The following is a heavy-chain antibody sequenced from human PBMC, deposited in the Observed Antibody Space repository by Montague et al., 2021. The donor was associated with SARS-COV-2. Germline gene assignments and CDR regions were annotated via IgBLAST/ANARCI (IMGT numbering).Heavy chain of an antibody. V-gene: IGHV4-4*08. CDR3: LTPTRSNGDF. CDR2: VHFSGTT. Sequence: SETLSLTCTISSDSINSYSSDWIRQRQGKRLELLGNVHFSGTTNYNYSLTSRIGIAVDPSKNQFSLRLDSVTAADAAISYCLTPTRSNGDFWGQGALVTV. D-gene: IGHD3-9*01. CDR1: SDSINSYS. J-gene: IGHJ4*02.